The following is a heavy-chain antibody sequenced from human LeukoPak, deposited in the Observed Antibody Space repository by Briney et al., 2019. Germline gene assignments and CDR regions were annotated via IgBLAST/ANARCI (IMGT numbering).Heavy chain of an antibody. CDR2: IKHDESEK. CDR1: GFSFNSDW. Sequence: PGGSLRLSCAASGFSFNSDWMDWVRQAPGKGLEWVANIKHDESEKNYLDSVKGRFTISKDNAKNSLYLQMNSLRAEDTALYHCARNNGMDVWGQGTTVIVSS. V-gene: IGHV3-7*03. J-gene: IGHJ6*02. CDR3: ARNNGMDV.